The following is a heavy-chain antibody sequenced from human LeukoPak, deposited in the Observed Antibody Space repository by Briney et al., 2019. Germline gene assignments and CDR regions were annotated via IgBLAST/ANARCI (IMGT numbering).Heavy chain of an antibody. J-gene: IGHJ4*02. CDR2: IYHSGRN. CDR1: GYSISSGNY. Sequence: SETLSLTCTVSGYSISSGNYWGWIRQPPGKGLEWIGSIYHSGRNDYNPSLKSRVTISVDKSKNQFSLKLSSVTAADTAVYYCARFYGGGDYFDYWGQGTLVTVSS. CDR3: ARFYGGGDYFDY. D-gene: IGHD3-16*01. V-gene: IGHV4-38-2*02.